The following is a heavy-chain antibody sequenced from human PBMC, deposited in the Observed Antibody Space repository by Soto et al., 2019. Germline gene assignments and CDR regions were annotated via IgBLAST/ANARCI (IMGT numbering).Heavy chain of an antibody. V-gene: IGHV1-69*13. CDR3: ARDIAVAGTVGASFDY. D-gene: IGHD6-19*01. J-gene: IGHJ4*02. CDR1: GGTFSSYA. CDR2: IIPIFGTA. Sequence: GASVKVSCKASGGTFSSYAISWVRQAPGQGLEWTGGIIPIFGTANYAQKFQGRVTITADESTSTAYMELSSLRSEDTAVYYCARDIAVAGTVGASFDYWGQGTLVTVSS.